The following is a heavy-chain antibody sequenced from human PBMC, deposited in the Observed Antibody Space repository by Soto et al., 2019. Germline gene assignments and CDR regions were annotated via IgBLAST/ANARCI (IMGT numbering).Heavy chain of an antibody. CDR2: IRSKANSYAT. Sequence: GGSLRLSCAASGFTFSGSAMHWVRQASGKGLEWVGRIRSKANSYATAYAASVKGRFTISRDDSKNTAYLQMNSLKTEDTAVYYCTSRIAAAPKGFMDVWGQGTTVTVSS. CDR3: TSRIAAAPKGFMDV. J-gene: IGHJ6*02. CDR1: GFTFSGSA. D-gene: IGHD6-13*01. V-gene: IGHV3-73*01.